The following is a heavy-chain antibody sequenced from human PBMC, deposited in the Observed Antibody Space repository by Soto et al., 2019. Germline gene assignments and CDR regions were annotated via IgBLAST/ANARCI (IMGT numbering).Heavy chain of an antibody. Sequence: PSETLSLTCTVSGGSISSGDYYWSWIRQPPGKGLEWIGYIYYSGSTYYNPSLKSRVTISVDTSKNQFSLKLSSVTAADTAVYYCAREKGYDFWSGPPFDPWGQGTLVTV. CDR2: IYYSGST. D-gene: IGHD3-3*01. CDR3: AREKGYDFWSGPPFDP. J-gene: IGHJ5*02. V-gene: IGHV4-30-4*01. CDR1: GGSISSGDYY.